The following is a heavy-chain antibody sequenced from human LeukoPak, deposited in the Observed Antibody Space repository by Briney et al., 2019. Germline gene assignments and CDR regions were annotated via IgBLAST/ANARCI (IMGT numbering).Heavy chain of an antibody. CDR1: GYTFTSYG. CDR3: ARDLDIVVVPAAGGFDP. Sequence: ASVKVPCKASGYTFTSYGISWVRQAPGQGLEWMGWISAYNGNTNYAQKLQGRVTMTTDTSTSTAYMELRSLRSDDTAVYYCARDLDIVVVPAAGGFDPWGQGTLVTVSS. V-gene: IGHV1-18*01. CDR2: ISAYNGNT. D-gene: IGHD2-2*03. J-gene: IGHJ5*02.